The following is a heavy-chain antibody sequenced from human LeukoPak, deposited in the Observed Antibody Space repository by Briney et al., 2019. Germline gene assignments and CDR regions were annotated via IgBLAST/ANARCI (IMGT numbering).Heavy chain of an antibody. J-gene: IGHJ3*02. D-gene: IGHD1-1*01. CDR3: VRDLSPVSDRNVWYDALDI. CDR1: GFSFISSW. CDR2: IAGDESQK. Sequence: PGGSLRFSCVASGFSFISSWMAWVRQARGKGLEWVANIAGDESQKRYMDSVKGRFTISRDNAKNSLYLQLNSLRAEDTAIYYCVRDLSPVSDRNVWYDALDIWGQGTMVTVSS. V-gene: IGHV3-7*01.